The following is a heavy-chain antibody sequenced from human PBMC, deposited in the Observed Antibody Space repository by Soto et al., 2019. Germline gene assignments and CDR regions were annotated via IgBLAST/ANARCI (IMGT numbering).Heavy chain of an antibody. CDR3: ARGQGLTSTNYDFWSGSNRFDP. CDR1: GGSFSGYY. D-gene: IGHD3-3*01. Sequence: SETLSLTCAVYGGSFSGYYWSWIRQPPGKGLEWIGEINHSGSTNYNPSLKSRVTISVDTSKNQFSLKLSSVTAADTAVYYCARGQGLTSTNYDFWSGSNRFDPWGQGTLVTVSS. CDR2: INHSGST. V-gene: IGHV4-34*01. J-gene: IGHJ5*02.